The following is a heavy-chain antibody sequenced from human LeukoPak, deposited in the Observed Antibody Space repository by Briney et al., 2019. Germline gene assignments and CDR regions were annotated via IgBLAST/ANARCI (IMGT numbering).Heavy chain of an antibody. CDR3: ARGGSGSYYNVGWFDP. J-gene: IGHJ5*02. CDR1: GYTFTYYY. CDR2: INPSGGST. D-gene: IGHD3-10*01. V-gene: IGHV1-46*01. Sequence: ASVTVSCKASGYTFTYYYMHWVRQAPGQGLEWMGIINPSGGSTSYAQKFQGRVTMTRDTSTSTVYMELSSLRSEDTAVYYCARGGSGSYYNVGWFDPWGQGTLVTVSS.